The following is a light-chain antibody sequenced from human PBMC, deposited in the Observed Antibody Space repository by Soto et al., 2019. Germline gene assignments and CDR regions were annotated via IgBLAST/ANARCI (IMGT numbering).Light chain of an antibody. CDR3: NSYTTSSSLYV. V-gene: IGLV2-14*03. CDR2: DVS. J-gene: IGLJ1*01. Sequence: QSSLTQPASVSASPGQSITISCTGTRTDIGGYDHVSWYQQQSGKALKLMIYDVSSRPSGVSDRFSGSKSANTASLTISGLQAEDEADYYCNSYTTSSSLYVFGTGTKFTVL. CDR1: RTDIGGYDH.